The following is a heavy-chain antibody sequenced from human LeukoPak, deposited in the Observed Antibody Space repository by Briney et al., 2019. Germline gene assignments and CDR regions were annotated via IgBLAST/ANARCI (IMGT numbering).Heavy chain of an antibody. V-gene: IGHV3-21*01. CDR1: GFTFSSYS. CDR3: ARDFVYYDSSGYHY. J-gene: IGHJ4*02. Sequence: GGSLRLSCAASGFTFSSYSMNWVRQAPGKGLEWVSSISSSSSYIYYADSVKGRFTISRDNAKNPLYLQMNSLRAEDTAVYYCARDFVYYDSSGYHYWGQGTLVTVSS. CDR2: ISSSSSYI. D-gene: IGHD3-22*01.